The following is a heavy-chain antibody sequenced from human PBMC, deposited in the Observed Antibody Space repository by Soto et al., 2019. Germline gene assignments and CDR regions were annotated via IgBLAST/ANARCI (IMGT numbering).Heavy chain of an antibody. CDR3: ARGPYSVLWEV. Sequence: VRQAPGQGLEWMGIINPSGGSTSYAQKFQGRVTMTRDTSTSTVYMELSSLRSEDTAVYYCARGPYSVLWEVWGQGTTVTVSS. J-gene: IGHJ6*02. D-gene: IGHD2-21*01. V-gene: IGHV1-46*01. CDR2: INPSGGST.